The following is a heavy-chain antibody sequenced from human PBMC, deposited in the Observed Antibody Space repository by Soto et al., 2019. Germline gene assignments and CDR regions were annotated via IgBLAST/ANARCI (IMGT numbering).Heavy chain of an antibody. Sequence: GGSLRLSCAGSGFTFSSYAMSWVRQAPGKGLEWVSTISGSGGNTYYADSVKGRFTISRDNSKNTLYLQMNSLSAEDTAVYYCAKYNTATTRYFDYWAQGTLVTVSS. J-gene: IGHJ4*02. V-gene: IGHV3-23*01. D-gene: IGHD1-7*01. CDR1: GFTFSSYA. CDR3: AKYNTATTRYFDY. CDR2: ISGSGGNT.